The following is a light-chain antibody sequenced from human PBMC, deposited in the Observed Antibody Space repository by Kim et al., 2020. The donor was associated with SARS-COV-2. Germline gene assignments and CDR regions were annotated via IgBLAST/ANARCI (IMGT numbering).Light chain of an antibody. CDR3: QKYGGSGSIT. V-gene: IGKV3-20*01. Sequence: PGDGADLSCSASQSVTRNNLDWYQQRTGQAPRLLIYAASRRADGIPDRFSGSGSGGEFTLTISRLESEEFAVYYCQKYGGSGSITFGQGTRMEIK. CDR2: AAS. CDR1: QSVTRNN. J-gene: IGKJ5*01.